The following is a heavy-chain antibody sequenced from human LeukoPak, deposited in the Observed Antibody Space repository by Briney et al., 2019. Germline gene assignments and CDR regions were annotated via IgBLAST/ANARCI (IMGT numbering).Heavy chain of an antibody. D-gene: IGHD2-15*01. V-gene: IGHV4-34*01. CDR1: GGSFSGYY. J-gene: IGHJ6*03. Sequence: KSSETLSLTCAVYGGSFSGYYWSWIRQPPGKGLEWIGEINHSGSTNYNPSLKSRVTISVDTSKNQFSLKLSSVTAADTAVYYCARRLRYYYYYMDVWGKGTTVTISS. CDR2: INHSGST. CDR3: ARRLRYYYYYMDV.